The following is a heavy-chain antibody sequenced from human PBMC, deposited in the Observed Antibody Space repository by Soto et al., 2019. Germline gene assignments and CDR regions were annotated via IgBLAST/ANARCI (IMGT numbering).Heavy chain of an antibody. CDR3: AWERGRVIYY. CDR2: ITWDGGST. J-gene: IGHJ4*02. CDR1: GFTFDDYA. D-gene: IGHD1-26*01. Sequence: EVQLVESGGVVVQPGRSLRLSCSASGFTFDDYAMHWVRQTPGKGLEWVSLITWDGGSTFYANSVRGRFTISRDNNKNSLHLQMSSLKSDDSALYYCAWERGRVIYYWGQGTLVIVSS. V-gene: IGHV3-43*01.